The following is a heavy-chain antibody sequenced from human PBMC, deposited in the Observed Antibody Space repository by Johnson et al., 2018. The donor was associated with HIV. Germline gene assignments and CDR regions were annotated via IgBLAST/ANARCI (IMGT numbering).Heavy chain of an antibody. CDR1: GFTFSNYG. D-gene: IGHD2-2*01. J-gene: IGHJ3*02. V-gene: IGHV3-30*02. CDR2: IRHDGNNK. CDR3: AKPVVPAGDDLDMYEFAFYI. Sequence: QMQLVESGGGVVQPGGSRRLSCAAFGFTFSNYGMHWVRLAPGKGLEWVAFIRHDGNNKYYADSVKGRFTISRDNSKNTLSLQMNSLRVEDTAVYYCAKPVVPAGDDLDMYEFAFYIWGQGTMVTVS.